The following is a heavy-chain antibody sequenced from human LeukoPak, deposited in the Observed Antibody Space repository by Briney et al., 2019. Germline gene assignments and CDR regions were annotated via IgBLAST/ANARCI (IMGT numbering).Heavy chain of an antibody. CDR2: IYYTGNT. CDR1: GVSISSSNSY. CDR3: ARVEYSGYDYRGAFDI. Sequence: SETLSLTCSVSGVSISSSNSYWGWIRQPPGKGLEWIGSIYYTGNTYYNASLKSRVTISIDTSKNQFSLKLTSVTAADTAVYYCARVEYSGYDYRGAFDIWGQGTMVTVSS. V-gene: IGHV4-39*01. D-gene: IGHD5-12*01. J-gene: IGHJ3*02.